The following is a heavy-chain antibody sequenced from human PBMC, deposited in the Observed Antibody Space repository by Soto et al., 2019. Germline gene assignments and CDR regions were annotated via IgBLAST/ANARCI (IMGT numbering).Heavy chain of an antibody. D-gene: IGHD5-18*01. J-gene: IGHJ4*02. V-gene: IGHV3-43*01. Sequence: GGSLRLSCAASGFTFDYYTMQWVGQSPGKGLEWVSLISWDGGITYYADSVKGRFTISRDNSKNSLYLQMNSLTTEDTALYYCAKAGAYNYGSYFDYWGQGTLVTVSS. CDR1: GFTFDYYT. CDR2: ISWDGGIT. CDR3: AKAGAYNYGSYFDY.